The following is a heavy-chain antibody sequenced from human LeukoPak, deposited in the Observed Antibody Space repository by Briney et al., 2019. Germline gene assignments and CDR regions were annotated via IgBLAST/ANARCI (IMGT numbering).Heavy chain of an antibody. J-gene: IGHJ5*02. CDR2: ISAYNGNT. CDR3: ARAGETIFGAPNWYDP. D-gene: IGHD3-3*01. Sequence: ASVKVSCKASGYTFTSYGISWVRQAPGQGLEWMGWISAYNGNTNYAQKLQGRVTMTTDTSTSTAYMELRSLRSDDTAVYYCARAGETIFGAPNWYDPWGQGTLVTVSS. CDR1: GYTFTSYG. V-gene: IGHV1-18*01.